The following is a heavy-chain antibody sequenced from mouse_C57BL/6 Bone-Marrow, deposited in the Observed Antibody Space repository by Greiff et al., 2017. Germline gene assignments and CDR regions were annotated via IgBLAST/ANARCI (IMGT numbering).Heavy chain of an antibody. V-gene: IGHV10-1*02. Sequence: EVHLVESGGGLVQPKGSLKLSCAASGFTFNTYAMNWVRQAPGKGLEWVARIRSKSNNYATYYADSVKDRLTISRDDSQSMLYLQMNNLKTEDTARYYCVRQEYGNYFDYWGQGTTLTVSS. CDR2: IRSKSNNYAT. CDR1: GFTFNTYA. D-gene: IGHD2-10*02. J-gene: IGHJ2*01. CDR3: VRQEYGNYFDY.